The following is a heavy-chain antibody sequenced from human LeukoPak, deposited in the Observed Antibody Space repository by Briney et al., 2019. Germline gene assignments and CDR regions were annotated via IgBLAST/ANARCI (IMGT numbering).Heavy chain of an antibody. CDR3: AKDSVTIFGVVIGIDY. CDR2: ISGSGGST. CDR1: GFTFSSYA. V-gene: IGHV3-23*01. D-gene: IGHD3-3*01. J-gene: IGHJ4*02. Sequence: GGSLRLSCAASGFTFSSYAMSWVRQAPGKGLEWVSAISGSGGSTYYADSVKGRFTISRDKSKNTLYLQMNSLRAEDTAVYYCAKDSVTIFGVVIGIDYWGQGTLVTVSS.